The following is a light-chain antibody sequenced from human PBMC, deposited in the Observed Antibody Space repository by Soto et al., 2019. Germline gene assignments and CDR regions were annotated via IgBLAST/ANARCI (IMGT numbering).Light chain of an antibody. V-gene: IGLV2-23*02. CDR1: SSDVGSYNL. CDR2: EVS. Sequence: QSALTQPASVSGSPGQSITISCTGTSSDVGSYNLVSWYQQHPGKAPKLMIYEVSNRPSGVSNRFSGSKSGNTASLTISGLQAEDEADYYCCSYAGSSTFHVFGTGTKVTVL. CDR3: CSYAGSSTFHV. J-gene: IGLJ1*01.